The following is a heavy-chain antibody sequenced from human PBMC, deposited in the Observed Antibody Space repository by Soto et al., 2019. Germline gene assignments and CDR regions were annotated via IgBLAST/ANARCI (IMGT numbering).Heavy chain of an antibody. V-gene: IGHV1-69*13. CDR2: IIPVFGRQ. Sequence: SVKVSCKASGGTCSSFGISWLRQAPGQGLDWMGGIIPVFGRQNYAQRFRRRLTITANESTNTSYMELIHLTSEDKAVYYCAREASGYDFWGQGTQVTVSS. CDR1: GGTCSSFG. J-gene: IGHJ1*01. D-gene: IGHD5-12*01. CDR3: AREASGYDF.